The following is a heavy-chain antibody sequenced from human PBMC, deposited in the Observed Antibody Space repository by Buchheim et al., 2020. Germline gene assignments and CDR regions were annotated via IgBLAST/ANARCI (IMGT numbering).Heavy chain of an antibody. V-gene: IGHV3-48*01. Sequence: EVQLGESGGGLVQPGGSLRLSCVASGFNFSTSNMNWVRQAPGKGLEWVSYITDSGATVHYADSVQGRFTVSRDNTKNSLFLQMNSLRVEDTAIYFCARDRGSISWHSFDFWGQGTL. D-gene: IGHD6-13*01. J-gene: IGHJ4*02. CDR2: ITDSGATV. CDR1: GFNFSTSN. CDR3: ARDRGSISWHSFDF.